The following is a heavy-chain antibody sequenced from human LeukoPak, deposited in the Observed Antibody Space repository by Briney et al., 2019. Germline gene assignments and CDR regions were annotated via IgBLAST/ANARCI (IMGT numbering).Heavy chain of an antibody. CDR3: ASKTLGPTTVNDY. D-gene: IGHD4-11*01. V-gene: IGHV3-11*04. Sequence: GGSLRLSCAASGFTFSDYYMSWIRQAPGKGLEWVSYISSSGSTIYYADSVKGRFTISRDNAKNSLYLKMNSLRAEDTAVYYCASKTLGPTTVNDYWGQGTLVTVSS. CDR2: ISSSGSTI. CDR1: GFTFSDYY. J-gene: IGHJ4*02.